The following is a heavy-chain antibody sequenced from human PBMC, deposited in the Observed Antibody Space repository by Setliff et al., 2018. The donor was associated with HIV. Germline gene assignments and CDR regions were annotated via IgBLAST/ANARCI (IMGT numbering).Heavy chain of an antibody. D-gene: IGHD1-26*01. CDR1: GGTFSSYV. V-gene: IGHV1-69*05. CDR3: AREVGGRNTLGSCVLDY. Sequence: ASVKVSCKASGGTFSSYVISWVRQAPGQGPEWMGGIIPMYGVTNYAQKFQGRVTITTDESTSTAYMELSSLRSDDTAVYYCAREVGGRNTLGSCVLDYWGQGTPVTVSS. CDR2: IIPMYGVT. J-gene: IGHJ4*02.